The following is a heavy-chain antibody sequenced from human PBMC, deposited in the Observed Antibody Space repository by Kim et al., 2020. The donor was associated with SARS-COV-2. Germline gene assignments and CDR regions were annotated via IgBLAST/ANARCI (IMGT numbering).Heavy chain of an antibody. Sequence: GGSLRLSCVASGFPFSTYTINWVRQAPGKGLEWVSGISGSGHSKFYADSVKGRFTVSRDNSRNTLSLQMNRLRVEDTAVYYCAKEVRVTAEAHGGDFFNFWGQGALVTVSS. D-gene: IGHD2-21*02. CDR1: GFPFSTYT. CDR2: ISGSGHSK. CDR3: AKEVRVTAEAHGGDFFNF. V-gene: IGHV3-23*01. J-gene: IGHJ4*02.